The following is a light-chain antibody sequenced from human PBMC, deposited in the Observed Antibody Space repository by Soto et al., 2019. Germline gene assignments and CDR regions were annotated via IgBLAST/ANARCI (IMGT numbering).Light chain of an antibody. CDR2: GAS. CDR3: QRHGAT. V-gene: IGKV3-20*01. CDR1: QSVSSSD. J-gene: IGKJ1*01. Sequence: EIVLTQSPGPLSLSPREIATLSCRASQSVSSSDLAWYQQKPGQAPRLLIYGASSRATGIPDRFSGSGSGTDFTLTISGLEPEDSAAYYCQRHGATFGQGTKVDIK.